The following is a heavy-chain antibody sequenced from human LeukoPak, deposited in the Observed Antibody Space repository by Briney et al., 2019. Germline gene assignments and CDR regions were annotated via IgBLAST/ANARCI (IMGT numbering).Heavy chain of an antibody. CDR1: GYSISSGYY. Sequence: SETLSLTCTVSGYSISSGYYWGWIRQPPGKGLEWIGSIYHSGSTYYNPSLKSRVTISVDTSKNQFSLKLSSVTAADTAVYYCARERWFAYYFDYWGQGTLVTVSS. J-gene: IGHJ4*02. CDR2: IYHSGST. V-gene: IGHV4-38-2*02. D-gene: IGHD3-10*01. CDR3: ARERWFAYYFDY.